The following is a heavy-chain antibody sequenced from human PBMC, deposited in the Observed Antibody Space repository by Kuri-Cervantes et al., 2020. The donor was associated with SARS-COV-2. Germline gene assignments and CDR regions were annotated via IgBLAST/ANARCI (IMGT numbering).Heavy chain of an antibody. CDR1: GFTFSSYA. CDR2: ISGSGGST. D-gene: IGHD1-26*01. CDR3: AKGPGNYYYYYMDV. J-gene: IGHJ6*03. Sequence: GGSLRLSCAASGFTFSSYAMSWVRQAPGKGLEWVSAISGSGGSTYYADSVKGRFTISRDNSKNTPYLQMNSLRAEDTAVYYCAKGPGNYYYYYMDVWGKGTTVTVSS. V-gene: IGHV3-23*01.